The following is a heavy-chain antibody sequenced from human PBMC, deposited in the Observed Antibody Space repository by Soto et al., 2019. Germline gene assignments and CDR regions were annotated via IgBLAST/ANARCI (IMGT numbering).Heavy chain of an antibody. V-gene: IGHV3-30*03. CDR1: GFIFRNFG. CDR2: ISGDGNDK. J-gene: IGHJ4*02. CDR3: VQGASTAHQPLDS. D-gene: IGHD1-26*01. Sequence: PGGSLRLCCAASGFIFRNFGMHWVRRAPGKGLEWVATISGDGNDKYYPDSMKGRFTISRDNFNNTLYLQLNSLRPEDTAVYHCVQGASTAHQPLDSWGQGVLVTVSS.